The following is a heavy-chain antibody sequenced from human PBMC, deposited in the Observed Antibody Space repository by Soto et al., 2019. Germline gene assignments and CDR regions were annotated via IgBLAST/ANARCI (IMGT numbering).Heavy chain of an antibody. CDR2: MNPNSGNT. CDR1: GYTFTSYD. V-gene: IGHV1-8*01. J-gene: IGHJ3*02. D-gene: IGHD3-22*01. CDR3: ARGVPYDSSGYLPPEAFDI. Sequence: ASVEVSCKASGYTFTSYDINWVRQATGQGLEWMGWMNPNSGNTGYAQKFQGRVTMTRNTSISTAYMELSSLRSEDTAVYYCARGVPYDSSGYLPPEAFDIWGQGTMVPVSS.